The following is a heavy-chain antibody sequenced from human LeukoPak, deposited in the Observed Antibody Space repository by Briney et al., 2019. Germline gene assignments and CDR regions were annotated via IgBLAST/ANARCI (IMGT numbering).Heavy chain of an antibody. V-gene: IGHV4-39*01. J-gene: IGHJ4*02. Sequence: SETLSLTCTVSGGSISSSSYYWGWIRQPPGTGLEWIGSIYYSGSTYYNPSLKSRVTISVDTSKNQFSLKLSSVTAADTAVYYCARVGTIFGVVTFFDYWGQGTLVTVSS. CDR1: GGSISSSSYY. CDR3: ARVGTIFGVVTFFDY. D-gene: IGHD3-3*01. CDR2: IYYSGST.